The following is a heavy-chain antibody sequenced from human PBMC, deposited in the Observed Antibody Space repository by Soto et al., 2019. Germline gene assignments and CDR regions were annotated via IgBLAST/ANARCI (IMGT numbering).Heavy chain of an antibody. CDR2: INPSGGST. J-gene: IGHJ4*01. CDR1: GYTFTSYY. V-gene: IGHV1-46*01. Sequence: ASVKVSCKASGYTFTSYYMHWVRQAPGQGLEWMGIINPSGGSTSYAQKFQGRVSMTRDTSTSTAYVELSSLTYEDSAIYYCARNKWNTGDFDYWGHGTLVTVSS. CDR3: ARNKWNTGDFDY. D-gene: IGHD1-20*01.